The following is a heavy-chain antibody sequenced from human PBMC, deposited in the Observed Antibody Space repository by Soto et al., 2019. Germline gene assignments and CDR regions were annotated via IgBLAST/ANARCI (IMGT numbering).Heavy chain of an antibody. Sequence: SETLSLTCAVSGYSISNTNWWGWIRQPPGKGLEWIGYIYYSGGTYYNPSLKSRVTISLDKSKNQFSLKLSSVTAADTAVYYCASLDGYNYFDYWGKGTMVTVSS. CDR2: IYYSGGT. CDR3: ASLDGYNYFDY. J-gene: IGHJ4*02. D-gene: IGHD5-12*01. CDR1: GYSISNTNW. V-gene: IGHV4-28*01.